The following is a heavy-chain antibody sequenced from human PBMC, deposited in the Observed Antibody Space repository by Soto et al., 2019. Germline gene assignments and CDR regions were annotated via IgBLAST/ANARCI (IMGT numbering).Heavy chain of an antibody. CDR2: ISWNSGSI. J-gene: IGHJ6*02. V-gene: IGHV3-9*01. CDR3: AKDGERFLEWLPLYGMDV. Sequence: EVQLVESGGGLVQPGRCLRLSCAASGFTFDDYAMHWVRQAPGKGLEWVSGISWNSGSIGYADSVKGRFTISRDNAKNTLYMQRNSLGAEDKALYYCAKDGERFLEWLPLYGMDVWGQGTTVTVSS. CDR1: GFTFDDYA. D-gene: IGHD3-3*01.